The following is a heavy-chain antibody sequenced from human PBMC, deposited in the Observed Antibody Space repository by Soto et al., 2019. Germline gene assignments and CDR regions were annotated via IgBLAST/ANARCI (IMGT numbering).Heavy chain of an antibody. CDR3: ARAKVYSYGYRSTNYFDY. V-gene: IGHV4-34*01. J-gene: IGHJ4*02. Sequence: PSETLSLTCAVYGGSFSGYYWSWIRQPPGKGLEWIGEINHSGSTNYNPSLKSRVTISVDTSKNQFSLKLSPVTAADTAVYYCARAKVYSYGYRSTNYFDYWGQGTLVTVSS. CDR1: GGSFSGYY. D-gene: IGHD5-18*01. CDR2: INHSGST.